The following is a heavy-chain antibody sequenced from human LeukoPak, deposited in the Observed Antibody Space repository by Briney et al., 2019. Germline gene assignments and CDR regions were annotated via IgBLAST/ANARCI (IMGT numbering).Heavy chain of an antibody. J-gene: IGHJ4*02. CDR3: ARPESIAAAGTPFDY. D-gene: IGHD6-13*01. CDR2: IDPSDSYT. Sequence: GESLKISCKGSGYSFTSYWISWVRQMPGKGLEWMGRIDPSDSYTNYSPSFQGHVTISADKSISTAYLQWSSLKASDTAMYYCARPESIAAAGTPFDYWAQGTLVTVSS. CDR1: GYSFTSYW. V-gene: IGHV5-10-1*01.